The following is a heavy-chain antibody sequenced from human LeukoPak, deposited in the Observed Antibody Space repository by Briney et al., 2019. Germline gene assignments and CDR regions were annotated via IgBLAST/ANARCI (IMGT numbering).Heavy chain of an antibody. CDR2: ISGSGGST. J-gene: IGHJ5*02. CDR1: GFTFSSYA. Sequence: GGSLRLSCAASGFTFSSYAMSWVRQAPGKELEWVSAISGSGGSTYYADSVKGRFTISRDNSKNTLYLQMNSLRAEDTVVYYCAKDPLGYYHNTWGQGTLVTVSS. CDR3: AKDPLGYYHNT. D-gene: IGHD3-3*01. V-gene: IGHV3-23*01.